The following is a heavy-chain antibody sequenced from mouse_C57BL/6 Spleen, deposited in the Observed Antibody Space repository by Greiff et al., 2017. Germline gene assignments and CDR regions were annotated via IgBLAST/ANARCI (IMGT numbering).Heavy chain of an antibody. J-gene: IGHJ4*01. D-gene: IGHD4-1*01. Sequence: VQLQQPGAELVKPGASVKMSCKASGYTFTSYWITWVKQRPGQGLEWIGDIYPGSGSTNYNEKFKSKATLTVDTSSSTAYMQLSSLTSEDSAVYYCARGGWDDYDAMDYWGQGTSVTVSS. CDR3: ARGGWDDYDAMDY. CDR2: IYPGSGST. CDR1: GYTFTSYW. V-gene: IGHV1-55*01.